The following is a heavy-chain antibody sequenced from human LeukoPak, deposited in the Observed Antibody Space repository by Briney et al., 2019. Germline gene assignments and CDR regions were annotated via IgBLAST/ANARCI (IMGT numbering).Heavy chain of an antibody. CDR1: GYTFTSYA. CDR3: ARARSGWASDAFDI. J-gene: IGHJ3*02. CDR2: INTNTGNT. D-gene: IGHD6-19*01. V-gene: IGHV7-4-1*02. Sequence: ASVKVSCKASGYTFTSYAMNWVRQAPGQGLEWMGWINTNTGNTTYSQGFTGRFVFSLDTSVSTAYLQISSLKAEDTAVYYCARARSGWASDAFDIWGQGTMVTVSS.